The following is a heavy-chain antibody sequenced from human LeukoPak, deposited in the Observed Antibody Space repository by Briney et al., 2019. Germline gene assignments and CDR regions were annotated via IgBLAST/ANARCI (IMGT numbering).Heavy chain of an antibody. CDR2: IYYSGST. D-gene: IGHD5-18*01. V-gene: IGHV4-59*01. Sequence: SETLSLTCTVSGGSISSYYWSWIRQPPGKGLECIGYIYYSGSTNYNPSLKSRVTISVDTSKNQFSLKLSSVTAADTAVYYCARDVQLWGRSYGMDVWGQGTTVTVSS. CDR3: ARDVQLWGRSYGMDV. J-gene: IGHJ6*02. CDR1: GGSISSYY.